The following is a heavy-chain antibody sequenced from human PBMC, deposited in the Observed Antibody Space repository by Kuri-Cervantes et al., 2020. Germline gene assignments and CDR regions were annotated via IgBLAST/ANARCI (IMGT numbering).Heavy chain of an antibody. V-gene: IGHV4-59*01. J-gene: IGHJ6*02. Sequence: SETLSLTCTATGGSISSYDWRWIRQPPGKGLEWIAYIYYSGSTNYNPSLTSRVTVSVDTYKNQFSLKLSSVTAADTAVYYCARMTRDHHRVGLYYYYYYGMDVWGQGTTVTVSS. CDR2: IYYSGST. D-gene: IGHD1-14*01. CDR3: ARMTRDHHRVGLYYYYYYGMDV. CDR1: GGSISSYD.